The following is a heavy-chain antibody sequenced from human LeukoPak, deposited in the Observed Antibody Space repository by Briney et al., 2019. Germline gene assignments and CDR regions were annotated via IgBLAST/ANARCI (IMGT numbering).Heavy chain of an antibody. J-gene: IGHJ4*02. Sequence: ASVKVSCKVSGYTLTELSMHWVRQAPGKGLEWMGGFDPEDGETIYAQKFQGRVTMTEDTSTDTAYMELSSLRSEDTAVYYCATGYLDYYDSNARSYDYWGQGTLVTVSS. CDR1: GYTLTELS. D-gene: IGHD3-22*01. CDR2: FDPEDGET. CDR3: ATGYLDYYDSNARSYDY. V-gene: IGHV1-24*01.